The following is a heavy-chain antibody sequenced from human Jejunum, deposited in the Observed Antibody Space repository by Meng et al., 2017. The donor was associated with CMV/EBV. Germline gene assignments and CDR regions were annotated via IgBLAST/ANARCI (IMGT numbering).Heavy chain of an antibody. Sequence: YWLSWVRQAPGEGLEWVANIKPDGSAYYFADSVRGRFRISRDNAKNSLYLQMYSLGADDTAVYYCAREMRYCSGNTCYTNWYFDLWGRGTLVTVSS. CDR2: IKPDGSAY. CDR1: YW. V-gene: IGHV3-7*01. J-gene: IGHJ2*01. CDR3: AREMRYCSGNTCYTNWYFDL. D-gene: IGHD2-15*01.